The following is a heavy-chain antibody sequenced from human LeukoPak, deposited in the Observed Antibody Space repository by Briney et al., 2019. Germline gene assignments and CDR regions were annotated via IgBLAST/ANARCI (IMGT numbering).Heavy chain of an antibody. CDR2: IYSGGST. D-gene: IGHD3-3*01. CDR3: ARDLLEWYFDY. V-gene: IGHV3-66*01. Sequence: PGGSLRLSCAASGLTVSSTHISWVRQTPGKGLEWVSVIYSGGSTYYADSVKGRFTIARDNSKNTLYLQMNSLRAENSAVYYCARDLLEWYFDYWGQGTLVTVSS. CDR1: GLTVSSTH. J-gene: IGHJ4*02.